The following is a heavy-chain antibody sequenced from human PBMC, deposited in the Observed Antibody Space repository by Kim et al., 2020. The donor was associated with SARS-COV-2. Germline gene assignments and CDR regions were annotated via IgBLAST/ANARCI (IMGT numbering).Heavy chain of an antibody. V-gene: IGHV1-69*13. Sequence: SVKVSCKASGGTFSSYAISWVRQAPGQGLEWMGGIIPIFGTANYAQKFQGRVTITADESTSTAYMELSSLRSEDTAVYYCARVVQLDRTLPYYYYGMDVWGQGTTVTVSS. D-gene: IGHD6-6*01. CDR3: ARVVQLDRTLPYYYYGMDV. CDR2: IIPIFGTA. J-gene: IGHJ6*02. CDR1: GGTFSSYA.